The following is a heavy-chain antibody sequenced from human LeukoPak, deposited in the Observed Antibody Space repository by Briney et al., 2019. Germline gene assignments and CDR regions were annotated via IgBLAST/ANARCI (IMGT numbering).Heavy chain of an antibody. V-gene: IGHV4-31*03. CDR3: ARDYYDSSGYYGWFDP. CDR2: IYYSGST. Sequence: SETLSLTCTVSGGSISRGGYYWSWIRQHPGKGLEWIGYIYYSGSTYYNPSLKSRVTISVDTSKNQFSLKLSSVTAADTAVYYCARDYYDSSGYYGWFDPWGQETLVTVSS. J-gene: IGHJ5*02. D-gene: IGHD3-22*01. CDR1: GGSISRGGYY.